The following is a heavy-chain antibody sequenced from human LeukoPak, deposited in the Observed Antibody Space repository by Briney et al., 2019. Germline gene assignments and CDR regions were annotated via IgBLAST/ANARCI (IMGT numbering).Heavy chain of an antibody. CDR2: ISFDGTIE. CDR3: ARDRGPTAFHYGMDV. CDR1: GFTFSGYA. J-gene: IGHJ6*02. D-gene: IGHD3-10*01. V-gene: IGHV3-30-3*01. Sequence: GGSLRLSCAASGFTFSGYAMHWVRQTPGKGLKLVAVISFDGTIEYYAGSVKGRFTISRDSSRNALYLQMSNLRPEDTAVYYCARDRGPTAFHYGMDVWGRGTTVTVSS.